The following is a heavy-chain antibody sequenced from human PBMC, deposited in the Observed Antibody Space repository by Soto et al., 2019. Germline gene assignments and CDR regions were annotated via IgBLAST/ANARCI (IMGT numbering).Heavy chain of an antibody. CDR1: GFSLSTSGVG. J-gene: IGHJ6*02. V-gene: IGHV2-5*02. D-gene: IGHD2-21*02. CDR3: IQSRCGVDCLQSYASHYYYGMDV. Sequence: QITLKESGPTLVKPTQTLTLTCTFSGFSLSTSGVGVGWIRQPPGKALEWLALIYWDDDKRYSPSLRSRLTISKDTSKNQVVLTMTNMDPVDTATYHCIQSRCGVDCLQSYASHYYYGMDVWGQGTTVTVSS. CDR2: IYWDDDK.